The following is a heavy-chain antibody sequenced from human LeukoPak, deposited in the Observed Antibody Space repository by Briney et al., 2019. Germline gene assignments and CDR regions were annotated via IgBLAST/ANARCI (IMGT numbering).Heavy chain of an antibody. D-gene: IGHD1-7*01. Sequence: GGSLRLSCAASGFTSSSYDMHWVRQATGRGLEWVSSIGTAADTYYPGSVKGRFTISRENAKNSLYLQVNSLRAGDTAVYYCARGPIVGITETKGYFDYWGQGILVTVSS. V-gene: IGHV3-13*01. CDR1: GFTSSSYD. J-gene: IGHJ4*02. CDR3: ARGPIVGITETKGYFDY. CDR2: IGTAADT.